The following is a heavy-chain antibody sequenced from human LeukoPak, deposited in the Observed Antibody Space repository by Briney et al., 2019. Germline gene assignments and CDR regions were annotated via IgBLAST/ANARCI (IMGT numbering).Heavy chain of an antibody. J-gene: IGHJ4*02. CDR3: ARTDWKGY. Sequence: LSETLSLTCTVSGGSISSSSYYWGWIRQPPGKGLGWIGSIYYSGSTYYNPSLKSRVTISVDTSKNQFSLKLSSVTAADTAVYYCARTDWKGYWGQGTLVTVSS. D-gene: IGHD1-1*01. CDR2: IYYSGST. V-gene: IGHV4-39*01. CDR1: GGSISSSSYY.